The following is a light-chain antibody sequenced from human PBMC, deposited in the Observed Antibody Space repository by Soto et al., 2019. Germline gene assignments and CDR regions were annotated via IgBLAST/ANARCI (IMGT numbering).Light chain of an antibody. CDR2: DVF. J-gene: IGKJ5*01. CDR3: LQFNSYPLT. V-gene: IGKV1-13*02. Sequence: AIPLTQSPSSLSASVGDSVTITCRTSQGISSALAWFQQKPGKPPKLIIYDVFTLEPGVPSRLSGSESGTRATNFTLAISSLQPEDCATYSCLQFNSYPLTFGQGTRLETK. CDR1: QGISSA.